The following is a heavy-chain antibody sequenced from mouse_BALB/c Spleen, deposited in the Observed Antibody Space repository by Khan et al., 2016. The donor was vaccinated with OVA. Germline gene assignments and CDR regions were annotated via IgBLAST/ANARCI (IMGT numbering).Heavy chain of an antibody. CDR2: MIFSGNT. V-gene: IGHV3-8*02. CDR3: ARSTYRYAFAY. D-gene: IGHD2-14*01. J-gene: IGHJ3*01. CDR1: GDSITSGY. Sequence: EVQLQESGPSLVKPSQTLSLTCSVTGDSITSGYWSWIRKFPGNKLEYMGYMIFSGNTYYNPSLTSRISITRHTSKNQYYLQLNSVTTEDTATYYCARSTYRYAFAYWGQGTLVTVSA.